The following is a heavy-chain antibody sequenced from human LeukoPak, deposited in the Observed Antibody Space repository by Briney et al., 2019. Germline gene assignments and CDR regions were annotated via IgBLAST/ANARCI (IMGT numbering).Heavy chain of an antibody. J-gene: IGHJ4*02. CDR1: GFTFSSYS. D-gene: IGHD3-3*01. CDR2: ISSSSYI. CDR3: ARLPYQYYDFWSGYLS. Sequence: GGSLRLSCAASGFTFSSYSMNWVRQAPGKGLEWVSSISSSSYIYYADSVKGRFTISRDNAKNSLYLQMNSLRAEDTAVYYCARLPYQYYDFWSGYLSWGQGTLVTVSS. V-gene: IGHV3-21*01.